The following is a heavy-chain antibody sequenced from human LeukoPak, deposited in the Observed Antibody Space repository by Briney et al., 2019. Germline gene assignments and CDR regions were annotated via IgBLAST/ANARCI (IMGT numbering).Heavy chain of an antibody. V-gene: IGHV3-23*01. CDR3: AKEAHRPLPTDC. Sequence: GGSLRLSCAASGFTFRSYAMSWVRQAPGKGLEWVSAVSASADNAYYADFVKGRFTISRDNSKNTLYLQVHSLRVDDTAVYYCAKEAHRPLPTDCWGQGTLVTVSS. CDR2: VSASADNA. CDR1: GFTFRSYA. J-gene: IGHJ4*02.